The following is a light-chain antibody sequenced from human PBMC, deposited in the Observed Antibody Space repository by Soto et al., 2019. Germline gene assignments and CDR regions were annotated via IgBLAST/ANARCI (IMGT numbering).Light chain of an antibody. CDR1: QSVSSRY. V-gene: IGKV3-20*01. J-gene: IGKJ1*01. Sequence: IVLTQSPGTLSLSPGDRATLSCRASQSVSSRYLAWYQQKPGQAPRLLIYGASSRATGIPDRFSGSGSGTDFTLTISRLDPEDFAVYYCQQYGSSRSWTFGQGTKVEIK. CDR3: QQYGSSRSWT. CDR2: GAS.